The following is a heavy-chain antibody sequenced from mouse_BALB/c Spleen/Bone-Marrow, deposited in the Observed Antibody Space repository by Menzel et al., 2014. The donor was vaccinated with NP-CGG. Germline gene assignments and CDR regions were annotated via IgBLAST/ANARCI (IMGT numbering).Heavy chain of an antibody. D-gene: IGHD2-3*01. J-gene: IGHJ4*01. CDR1: GYTFTSYY. CDR2: IYPGNVNT. V-gene: IGHV1S56*01. Sequence: QVQLQQSGPELVKPGASVMISCKASGYTFTSYYIHWVKQRPGQGLEWIGWIYPGNVNTKYNEKFKGKATLTAGKSSSTAYMQLSSLTSEDSAVYFCAGLLRGDYAMDYWGQGTSVTVSS. CDR3: AGLLRGDYAMDY.